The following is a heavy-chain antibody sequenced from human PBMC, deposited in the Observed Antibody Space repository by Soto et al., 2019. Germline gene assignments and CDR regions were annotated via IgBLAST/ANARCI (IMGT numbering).Heavy chain of an antibody. CDR1: GGSISSSNW. V-gene: IGHV4-4*02. Sequence: SETLSLTCAVSGGSISSSNWWTWVRLPPEKGLEWIGEIYHSGSINYNPSLNSRVAISVDTSKNQFSLKLSSVTAADTAVYYCASPGNYGSGSYLYYLDYWGQGTLVTVSS. CDR3: ASPGNYGSGSYLYYLDY. J-gene: IGHJ4*02. CDR2: IYHSGSI. D-gene: IGHD3-10*01.